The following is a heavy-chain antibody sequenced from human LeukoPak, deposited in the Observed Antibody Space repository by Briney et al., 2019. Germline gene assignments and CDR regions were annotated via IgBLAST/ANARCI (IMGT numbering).Heavy chain of an antibody. CDR1: GDSISSSGYS. Sequence: SETLSLTCTVSGDSISSSGYSWSWIRHHPGEGLEWIGCIFYNGNTYFDSSLKTRVAMSVHTSKNQFFLKLTSVTAADTAVYYCARDVAGKVDYWGQGTLVTVSS. CDR2: IFYNGNT. J-gene: IGHJ4*02. D-gene: IGHD6-19*01. CDR3: ARDVAGKVDY. V-gene: IGHV4-31*03.